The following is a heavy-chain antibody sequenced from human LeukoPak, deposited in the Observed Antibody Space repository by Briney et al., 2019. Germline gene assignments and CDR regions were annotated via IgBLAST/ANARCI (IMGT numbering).Heavy chain of an antibody. V-gene: IGHV1-2*02. J-gene: IGHJ3*02. CDR3: ARSQLKPTVPCAFDI. D-gene: IGHD2-2*01. CDR1: GYTFAGYY. Sequence: GASVKVSCKACGYTFAGYYMHWVRQATGQGLEWMGWINPNSGGTNYAQKFQGRVTMTRDTSISTAYMELSRLRSDDTAVYYCARSQLKPTVPCAFDIWGQGTMVTVSS. CDR2: INPNSGGT.